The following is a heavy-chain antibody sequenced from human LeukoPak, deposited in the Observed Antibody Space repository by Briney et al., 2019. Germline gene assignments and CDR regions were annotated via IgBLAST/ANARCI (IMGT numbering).Heavy chain of an antibody. D-gene: IGHD6-6*01. Sequence: GESLKISCNSSGYIYTSYWIGWVRQMPGKGLEWMGIIYPGDSDTRYSPSFQGQVTISADKSISTAYLQWSSLKASDTAMYYCARTKYSSPISYMDVWGKGTTVTVSS. V-gene: IGHV5-51*01. CDR1: GYIYTSYW. J-gene: IGHJ6*03. CDR2: IYPGDSDT. CDR3: ARTKYSSPISYMDV.